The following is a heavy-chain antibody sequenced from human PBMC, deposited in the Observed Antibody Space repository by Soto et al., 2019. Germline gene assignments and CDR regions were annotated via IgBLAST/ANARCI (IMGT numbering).Heavy chain of an antibody. V-gene: IGHV4-59*01. CDR2: IYYSGST. CDR3: ARGSVPAAADYYYYYYMDV. Sequence: SETLSLTCTVSGGSISSYYWSWIRQPPGKGLEWIGYIYYSGSTNYNPSLKSRVTISVDTSKNQFSLKLSSVTAADTAVYYCARGSVPAAADYYYYYYMDVWGKGTTVTVSS. D-gene: IGHD2-2*01. J-gene: IGHJ6*03. CDR1: GGSISSYY.